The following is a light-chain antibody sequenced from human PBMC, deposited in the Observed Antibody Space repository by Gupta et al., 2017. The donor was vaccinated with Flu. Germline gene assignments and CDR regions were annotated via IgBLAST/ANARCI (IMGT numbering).Light chain of an antibody. V-gene: IGLV2-14*01. J-gene: IGLJ2*01. CDR2: EVA. CDR1: SSDLGGYNY. CDR3: SSYTSDSLI. Sequence: QSALTQPASVSGSPGQSITISCTGASSDLGGYNYVSWYQHHPGKAPKLIIYEVAHRPSGVSDRFSGSKSGNTASLTISGLQSEDEAYYYCSSYTSDSLIFGGGTNVTVL.